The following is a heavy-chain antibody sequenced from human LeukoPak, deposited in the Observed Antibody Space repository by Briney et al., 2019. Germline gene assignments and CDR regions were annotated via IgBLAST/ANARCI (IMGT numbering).Heavy chain of an antibody. V-gene: IGHV3-30*18. CDR1: GFTFSSYG. CDR2: ISYDGSNK. J-gene: IGHJ6*02. CDR3: AKEGYYDSSGWGNSMDV. D-gene: IGHD3-22*01. Sequence: GGSLRLSCAASGFTFSSYGMHWVRQAPGKGLEWVAVISYDGSNKYYADSVKGRFTISRDNSKNTLYLQMNSLRAEDTAVYYCAKEGYYDSSGWGNSMDVWGQGTTVTISS.